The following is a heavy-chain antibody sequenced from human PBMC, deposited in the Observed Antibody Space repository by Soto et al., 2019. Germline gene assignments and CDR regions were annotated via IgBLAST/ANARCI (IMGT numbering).Heavy chain of an antibody. V-gene: IGHV4-4*02. CDR2: IFHSGST. D-gene: IGHD6-19*01. CDR1: GDSINTNYW. Sequence: QAQLQESGPGLVKPSGTLSLTCTVSGDSINTNYWWTWIRQPPGKGLEWMGEIFHSGSTKYNPTLQSRLTMSVAKSRNHFSLELKSVTGADTAVYYSAREDITGWPAWGQGTLVTVSS. CDR3: AREDITGWPA. J-gene: IGHJ5*02.